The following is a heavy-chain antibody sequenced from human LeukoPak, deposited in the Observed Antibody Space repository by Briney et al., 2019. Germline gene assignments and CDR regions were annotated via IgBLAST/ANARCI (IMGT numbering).Heavy chain of an antibody. J-gene: IGHJ4*02. CDR1: GGSINSGSNY. D-gene: IGHD3-3*01. Sequence: SQTLSLTCTVSGGSINSGSNYWCWIRQPAGKGLEWLGRMYSSGSTNYNPSLESRVTISGDTSNNQFSLKPSSVTAADTAVYYCARAGDYWSGYHPDQWGQGTLVTVSA. CDR2: MYSSGST. V-gene: IGHV4-61*02. CDR3: ARAGDYWSGYHPDQ.